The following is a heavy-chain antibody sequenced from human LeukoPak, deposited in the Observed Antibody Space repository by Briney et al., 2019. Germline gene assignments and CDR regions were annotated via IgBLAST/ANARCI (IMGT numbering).Heavy chain of an antibody. D-gene: IGHD6-19*01. CDR3: ARSLGVANTRYFDY. V-gene: IGHV4-39*01. CDR1: GGSITSSSHF. J-gene: IGHJ4*02. CDR2: IYYTGST. Sequence: SESLSLTCTVSGGSITSSSHFWGWIRQPPGKGLEWIGSIYYTGSTYYNPSLKSRVTISVDTSKSQFSLRLTSVTAADTAVYYCARSLGVANTRYFDYWGQGTLVTVSS.